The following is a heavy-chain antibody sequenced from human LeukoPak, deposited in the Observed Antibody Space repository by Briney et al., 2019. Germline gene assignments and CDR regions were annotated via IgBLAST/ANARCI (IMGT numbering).Heavy chain of an antibody. CDR1: GYTFTGYY. Sequence: ASVKVSCKASGYTFTGYYMHWVRQAPGQELEWMGWINPNSGGTNYAQKFQGRVTMTRDTSISTAYMELSRLRSDDTAVYYCARGPRRAIAARRYITDYWGQGTLVTVSS. J-gene: IGHJ4*02. CDR2: INPNSGGT. D-gene: IGHD6-6*01. CDR3: ARGPRRAIAARRYITDY. V-gene: IGHV1-2*02.